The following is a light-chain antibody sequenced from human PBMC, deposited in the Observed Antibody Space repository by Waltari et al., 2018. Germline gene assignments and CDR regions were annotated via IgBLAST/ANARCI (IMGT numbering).Light chain of an antibody. V-gene: IGKV3-11*01. Sequence: EIVLTQSPATLSLSPGERATLSCRASQSVSSSLAWYQHKPGQAPRLLIYDASISVTGIPAMFSCSGSGTDFTLTISSLEPEDFAVYYCQQRSKWPWAFGQGTKVEIK. CDR3: QQRSKWPWA. J-gene: IGKJ1*01. CDR1: QSVSSS. CDR2: DAS.